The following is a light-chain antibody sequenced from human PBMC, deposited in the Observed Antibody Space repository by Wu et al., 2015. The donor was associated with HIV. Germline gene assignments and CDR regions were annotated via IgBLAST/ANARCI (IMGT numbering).Light chain of an antibody. J-gene: IGKJ1*01. V-gene: IGKV1-27*01. CDR2: AAS. CDR1: QDINHY. CDR3: QKYNTAPWT. Sequence: DIQMTQSPSSLSASIGDRVTITCRASQDINHYLTWYQQKPGKVPKLLIFAASTLQSGVPSRFSGSGSGTEFTLTISSLQPEDVATYYCQKYNTAPWTFGQGTKVEMK.